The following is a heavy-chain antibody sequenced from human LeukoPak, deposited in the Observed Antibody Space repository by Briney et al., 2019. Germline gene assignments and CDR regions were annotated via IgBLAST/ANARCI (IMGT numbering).Heavy chain of an antibody. Sequence: GASVKVSCKASGYTFTGNFIHWVRQAPGQGLEWVGWINPNGGGTNYAQKFQGRATMTRDTSISTAYMDLSSLTSEDTAIYYCARGHSSLRLYYFDYWGQGTLVTVSS. CDR1: GYTFTGNF. D-gene: IGHD6-6*01. V-gene: IGHV1-2*02. J-gene: IGHJ4*02. CDR3: ARGHSSLRLYYFDY. CDR2: INPNGGGT.